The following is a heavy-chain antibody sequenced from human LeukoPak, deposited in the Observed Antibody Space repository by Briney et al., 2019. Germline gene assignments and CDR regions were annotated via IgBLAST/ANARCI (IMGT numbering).Heavy chain of an antibody. CDR1: GDSVSSSSAA. CDR3: AREGSEGYLFDY. J-gene: IGHJ4*02. CDR2: TYYRSKWYN. D-gene: IGHD1-1*01. V-gene: IGHV6-1*01. Sequence: SSQTLSLTCAISGDSVSSSSAARSWIRQSPSRGPEWLGRTYYRSKWYNDYAVSVKSRITINPDTSKNQFSLQLNSMTPEDTAVYYCAREGSEGYLFDYWGQGTLVTVSS.